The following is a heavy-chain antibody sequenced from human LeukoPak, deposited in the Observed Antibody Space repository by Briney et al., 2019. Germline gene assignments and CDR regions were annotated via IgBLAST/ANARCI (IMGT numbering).Heavy chain of an antibody. Sequence: SVTLSLTCTVSGGSISSFYWSWIRQPPGKGLEWIGYIYYTGSTNYNPSLKSRLTISVDTSKNQFSLKLSSVTAADTAVYYCARASETLRRFDPWGQGTLVTVSS. V-gene: IGHV4-59*01. CDR2: IYYTGST. CDR1: GGSISSFY. CDR3: ARASETLRRFDP. J-gene: IGHJ5*02.